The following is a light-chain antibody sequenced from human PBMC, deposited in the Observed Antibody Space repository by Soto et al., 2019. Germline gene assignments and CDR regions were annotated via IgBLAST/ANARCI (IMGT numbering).Light chain of an antibody. Sequence: QPVLTQPPSVSGAPGQRVTISCTGSSSSAGSVYNVHWYQQRPGTAPKLLIYDNTDRPSGVPDRFSGSKSGTSASLAITGLQAEDEADYYCQSYDSGLGGYVIFGGGTQVTVL. J-gene: IGLJ2*01. CDR3: QSYDSGLGGYVI. CDR1: SSSAGSVYN. CDR2: DNT. V-gene: IGLV1-40*01.